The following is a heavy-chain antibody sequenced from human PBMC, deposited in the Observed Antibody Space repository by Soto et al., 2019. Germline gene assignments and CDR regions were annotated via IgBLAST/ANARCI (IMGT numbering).Heavy chain of an antibody. CDR1: WGNILGFY. CDR2: INHSGST. D-gene: IGHD3-10*01. J-gene: IGHJ5*02. V-gene: IGHV4-34*01. CDR3: ARVAVGRYNWFAP. Sequence: FETHSVPHAVFWGNILGFYGSWISHPPGKGWGWIGEINHSGSTNYNPSLKSRVTISVDTSKNQFSLKLSSVTAADTAVYYCARVAVGRYNWFAPWGQGTLVTVSS.